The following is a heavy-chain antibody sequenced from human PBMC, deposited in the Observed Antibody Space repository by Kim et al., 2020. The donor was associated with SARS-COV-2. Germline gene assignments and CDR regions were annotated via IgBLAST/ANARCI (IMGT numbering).Heavy chain of an antibody. CDR1: GFSFSDYY. Sequence: GGSLRLSCAASGFSFSDYYMSWIRQAPGKGLEWLSYISGISSYTNYADSVKGRFTISRDNTKNSLYLQMNSLRAEDTAVYYCAREFRGLQYFDNWGQGTLVTVSS. D-gene: IGHD3-9*01. J-gene: IGHJ4*02. V-gene: IGHV3-11*06. CDR3: AREFRGLQYFDN. CDR2: ISGISSYT.